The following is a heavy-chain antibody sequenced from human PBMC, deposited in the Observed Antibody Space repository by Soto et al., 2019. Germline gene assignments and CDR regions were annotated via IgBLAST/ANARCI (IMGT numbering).Heavy chain of an antibody. J-gene: IGHJ6*02. V-gene: IGHV1-69*13. CDR3: ARAMIALSDLYYYYGMDV. D-gene: IGHD2-21*01. Sequence: ASVKVSCKASGGTFSSYAISWVRQAPGQGLEWMGGIIPIFGTANYAQKFQGRVTITADESTSTAYMELSSLRSEDTAVYYCARAMIALSDLYYYYGMDVWGQGTTVTVSS. CDR1: GGTFSSYA. CDR2: IIPIFGTA.